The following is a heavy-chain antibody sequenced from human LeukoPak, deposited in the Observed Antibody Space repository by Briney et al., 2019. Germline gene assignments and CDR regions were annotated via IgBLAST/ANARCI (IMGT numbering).Heavy chain of an antibody. CDR3: ARDQEGFDY. CDR2: IYPRDGST. Sequence: PGASVKVPCKASGYTFTSNYIHWVRQAPGQGLEWMGMIYPRDGSTSYAQKFQGRVTVTRDTSTSTVHMELSGLRSEDTAVYYCARDQEGFDYWGQGTLVTVSS. V-gene: IGHV1-46*01. CDR1: GYTFTSNY. J-gene: IGHJ4*02.